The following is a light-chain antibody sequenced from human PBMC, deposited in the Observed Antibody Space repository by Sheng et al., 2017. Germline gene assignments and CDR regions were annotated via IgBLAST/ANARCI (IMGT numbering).Light chain of an antibody. Sequence: QSVLTQPPLMSEAPRQRVIIPCSGSNSNVGFNAVNWYQQFPGQAPNSSSIMIRCSPQGSRTRFSGSKSGTSAYLAISGLQSEDEADYYCAAWDDRLSGPVFGGGTKLTVL. CDR3: AAWDDRLSGPV. V-gene: IGLV1-36*01. CDR2: MIR. J-gene: IGLJ2*01. CDR1: NSNVGFNA.